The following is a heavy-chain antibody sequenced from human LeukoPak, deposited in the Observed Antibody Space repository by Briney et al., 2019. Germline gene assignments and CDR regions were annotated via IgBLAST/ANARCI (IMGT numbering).Heavy chain of an antibody. D-gene: IGHD3-16*02. CDR3: TTPFFVVPSS. CDR2: IKSETDGGAT. Sequence: GGSLRLSCAASGFTFSNAWMNWVRQAPGKGPEWVGRIKSETDGGATDYAAPVKGRFTISRDDSKNTLYLQMNSLKTEDTAVYYCTTPFFVVPSSWGQGALVTVSS. V-gene: IGHV3-15*01. CDR1: GFTFSNAW. J-gene: IGHJ5*02.